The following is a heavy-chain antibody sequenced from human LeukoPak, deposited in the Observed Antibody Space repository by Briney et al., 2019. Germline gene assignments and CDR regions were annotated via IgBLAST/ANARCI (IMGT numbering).Heavy chain of an antibody. J-gene: IGHJ4*02. CDR2: IIPILGIA. CDR3: ASDDLGYSSTPGRDY. Sequence: GASVKVSCKASGGTFSSYAISWVRQAPGQGLEWMGRIIPILGIANYAQKFQGRVTITADKSTSTAYMELSSLRSEDTAVYYCASDDLGYSSTPGRDYWGQGTLVTVSS. CDR1: GGTFSSYA. V-gene: IGHV1-69*04. D-gene: IGHD6-13*01.